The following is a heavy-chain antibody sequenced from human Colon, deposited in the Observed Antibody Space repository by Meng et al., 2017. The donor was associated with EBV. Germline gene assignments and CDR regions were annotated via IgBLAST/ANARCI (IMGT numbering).Heavy chain of an antibody. V-gene: IGHV3-72*01. CDR1: GFTFTDPF. Sequence: EARLVEPSGSLVPTVGYRSLSWLASGFTFTDPFIACARQEPGKGLEWVGRSRNKANRHSRDSASAVKCRFNVSMDESKITPFLQMNSLRPKDAAAYYCARERGIYDIDYWGEGTLVTVSS. CDR2: SRNKANRHSR. D-gene: IGHD5/OR15-5a*01. J-gene: IGHJ4*02. CDR3: ARERGIYDIDY.